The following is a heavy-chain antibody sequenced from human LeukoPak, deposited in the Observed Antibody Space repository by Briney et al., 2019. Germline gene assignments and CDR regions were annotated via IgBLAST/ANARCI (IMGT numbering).Heavy chain of an antibody. Sequence: ASVKVSCKASGYTFTSYYMHWVRQAPGQGLEWMGIINPSGGSTSYAQKFQGRVTMTRDMSTSTVYMELSSLRSEDTAVYYCARAPPRWPLWDWNLDFDYWGQGTLVTVSS. CDR3: ARAPPRWPLWDWNLDFDY. D-gene: IGHD1-1*01. V-gene: IGHV1-46*01. CDR1: GYTFTSYY. CDR2: INPSGGST. J-gene: IGHJ4*02.